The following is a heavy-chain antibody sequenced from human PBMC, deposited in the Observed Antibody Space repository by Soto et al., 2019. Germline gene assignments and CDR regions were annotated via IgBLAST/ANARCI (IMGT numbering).Heavy chain of an antibody. CDR1: GYSFTTYW. V-gene: IGHV5-10-1*01. Sequence: PGESLKISCQASGYSFTTYWISWVRQMPGKGLECMGRIDPTDSYTDYGPSFEGHVTMSVDRSINTAYLEWSSLKASDTAMYYCSRRRDDSSGYNLADWGQGTLVTVSS. CDR3: SRRRDDSSGYNLAD. J-gene: IGHJ4*02. D-gene: IGHD3-22*01. CDR2: IDPTDSYT.